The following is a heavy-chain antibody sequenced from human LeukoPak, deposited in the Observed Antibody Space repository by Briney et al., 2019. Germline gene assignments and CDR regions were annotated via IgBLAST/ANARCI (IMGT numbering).Heavy chain of an antibody. J-gene: IGHJ4*02. CDR3: AKESIAVAAFDY. V-gene: IGHV3-74*01. Sequence: GGSLRLSCAASGFTFSSYWMHWVRQAPGKGLVWVSRINSDGSSTSYADSVKGRFTISRDNAKNTLYLQMNSLRAEDTALYYCAKESIAVAAFDYWGQGTLVTVSS. CDR2: INSDGSST. D-gene: IGHD6-19*01. CDR1: GFTFSSYW.